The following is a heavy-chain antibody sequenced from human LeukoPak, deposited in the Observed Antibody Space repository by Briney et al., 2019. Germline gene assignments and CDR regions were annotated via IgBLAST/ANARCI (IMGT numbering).Heavy chain of an antibody. Sequence: GGSLRLSCAASGFTFSDYDMSCIRQGPGKGREWVSYISSSGSTIYYADSVKGRFTISRDNAKNSLYLQMNSLRAEDTAVYYCARAVGNYAYTDAFDIWGQGTMVTVSS. CDR2: ISSSGSTI. CDR1: GFTFSDYD. J-gene: IGHJ3*02. CDR3: ARAVGNYAYTDAFDI. D-gene: IGHD1-7*01. V-gene: IGHV3-11*04.